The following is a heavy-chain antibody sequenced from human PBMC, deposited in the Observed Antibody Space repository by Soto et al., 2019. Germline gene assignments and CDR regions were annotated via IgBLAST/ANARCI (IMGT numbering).Heavy chain of an antibody. D-gene: IGHD6-13*01. CDR3: AKVSSSWYAGFFDL. V-gene: IGHV3-23*01. J-gene: IGHJ4*02. CDR2: LSDSGGSI. Sequence: GGSLILSCAASGFTFTTYAMTWVRQAPGKGLEWVSGLSDSGGSIYYADSVKGRFTISRDNSMNTLYLQMNTLRAEDTAIYYCAKVSSSWYAGFFDLWGQGTLVTVSS. CDR1: GFTFTTYA.